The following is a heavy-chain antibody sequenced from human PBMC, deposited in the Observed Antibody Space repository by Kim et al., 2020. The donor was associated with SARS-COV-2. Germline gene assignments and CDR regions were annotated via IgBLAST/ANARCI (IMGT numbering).Heavy chain of an antibody. V-gene: IGHV3-15*01. D-gene: IGHD3-22*01. J-gene: IGHJ4*02. CDR3: TTDSPYYYDSSGYYGVLLDY. CDR1: GFTFSNAW. CDR2: IKSKTDGGTT. Sequence: GGSLRLSCAASGFTFSNAWMSWVRQAPGKGLEWVGRIKSKTDGGTTDYAAPVKGRFTISRDDSKNTLYLQMNSLKTEDTAVYYCTTDSPYYYDSSGYYGVLLDYWGQGTLVTVSS.